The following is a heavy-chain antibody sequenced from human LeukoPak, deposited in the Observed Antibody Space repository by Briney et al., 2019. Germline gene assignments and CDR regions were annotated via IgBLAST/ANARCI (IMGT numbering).Heavy chain of an antibody. J-gene: IGHJ4*02. CDR1: RFTFSDSA. D-gene: IGHD4-23*01. CDR2: IRNKANNYAT. Sequence: GGSLRLSCAASRFTFSDSAMHWVRQASGKGLEWVGRIRNKANNYATAYAASVKGRFTISRDDSKNTAYLQMNSLKTEDTAVYYCTTATTVVTDFDYWGQGTPVTVSS. CDR3: TTATTVVTDFDY. V-gene: IGHV3-73*01.